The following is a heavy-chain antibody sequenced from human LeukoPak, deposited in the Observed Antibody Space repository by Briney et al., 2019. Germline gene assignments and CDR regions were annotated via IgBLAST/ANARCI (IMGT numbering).Heavy chain of an antibody. CDR2: IAYDGSNK. Sequence: PGRSLRLSCAASGFTFSSSAMHWVRQAPGKGLEWGAVIAYDGSNKYYADSVKGRFTISRDNSKNTVCLQMNSLRAEDTAVYYCARAASRRVNSYYFDYWGQGTLVTVSS. V-gene: IGHV3-30*04. CDR3: ARAASRRVNSYYFDY. CDR1: GFTFSSSA. D-gene: IGHD5-24*01. J-gene: IGHJ4*02.